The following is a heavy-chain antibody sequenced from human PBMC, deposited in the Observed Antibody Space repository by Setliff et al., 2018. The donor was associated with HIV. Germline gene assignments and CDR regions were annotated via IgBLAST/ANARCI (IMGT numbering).Heavy chain of an antibody. CDR3: AREAEQDYDVVTETLVEGAYIQF. Sequence: TSETLSLTCTVSGASFNSGSYFWSWVRQPAGKGLEWIGRIYTSGDTNYNPSLKSRVTISMDTSKKQFSLKLRSVTAADTAVYYCAREAEQDYDVVTETLVEGAYIQFWGQGSLVTVSS. J-gene: IGHJ1*01. D-gene: IGHD3-9*01. CDR1: GASFNSGSYF. CDR2: IYTSGDT. V-gene: IGHV4-61*02.